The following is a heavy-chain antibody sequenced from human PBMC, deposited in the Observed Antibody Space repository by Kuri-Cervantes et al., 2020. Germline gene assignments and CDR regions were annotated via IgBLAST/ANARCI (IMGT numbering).Heavy chain of an antibody. CDR1: GFTFSSYA. V-gene: IGHV3-30-3*01. Sequence: GGSLRLSCAASGFTFSSYAMHWVRRAPGKGLEWVAVISYDGSNKYYADSVKGRFTISRDNSKNTLYLQMNSLRAEDTAVYYCAKGINSVGMDVWGQGTTVTVSS. CDR2: ISYDGSNK. J-gene: IGHJ6*02. D-gene: IGHD2/OR15-2a*01. CDR3: AKGINSVGMDV.